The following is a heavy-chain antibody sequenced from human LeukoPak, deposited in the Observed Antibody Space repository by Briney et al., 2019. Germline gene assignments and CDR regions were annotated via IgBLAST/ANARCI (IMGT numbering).Heavy chain of an antibody. Sequence: GGSLRLSCAASGFTFDDYTMHWVRQAPGKGLEWVSLISWDGGSTYYADSVKGRFTISRDNSKNSLYLQMNSLRTEDTALYYCAKDVAAAGHFDYWGQGTLVTVSS. CDR2: ISWDGGST. J-gene: IGHJ4*02. CDR1: GFTFDDYT. D-gene: IGHD6-13*01. CDR3: AKDVAAAGHFDY. V-gene: IGHV3-43*01.